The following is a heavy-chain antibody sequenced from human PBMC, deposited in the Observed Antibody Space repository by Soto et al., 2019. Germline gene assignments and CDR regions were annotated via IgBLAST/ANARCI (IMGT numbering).Heavy chain of an antibody. V-gene: IGHV3-23*01. CDR1: GLTFSSYA. J-gene: IGHJ4*02. CDR3: AKRCTWIDY. Sequence: EVQLLEYGGGLVQPGGSLRLSCAASGLTFSSYAMSWVRQAPGKGLEWVSAISGSGSSTYYADSVKGRFTISRDNSKNTVDLQMNSLRAEDTAVYYCAKRCTWIDYWGQGTLVTVSS. CDR2: ISGSGSST. D-gene: IGHD1-1*01.